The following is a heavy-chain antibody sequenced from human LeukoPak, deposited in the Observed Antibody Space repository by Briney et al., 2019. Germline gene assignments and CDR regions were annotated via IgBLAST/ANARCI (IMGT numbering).Heavy chain of an antibody. Sequence: SETLSLTCAVSGGSISSSNWWSWIRQPPGKGLEWIGEIYHSGSTNYNPSLKSRVTISVDKSKTQLSLKLSSVTAADTAVYYCASQMRFPTDYWGQGTLVTVSS. CDR3: ASQMRFPTDY. CDR2: IYHSGST. CDR1: GGSISSSNW. D-gene: IGHD3-10*01. J-gene: IGHJ4*02. V-gene: IGHV4-4*02.